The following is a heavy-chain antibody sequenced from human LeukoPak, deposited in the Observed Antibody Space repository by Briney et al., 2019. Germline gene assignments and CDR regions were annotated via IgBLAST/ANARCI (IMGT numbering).Heavy chain of an antibody. V-gene: IGHV3-23*01. CDR1: GFTFSIYA. CDR3: AKDPGGVVVTAIAPR. CDR2: ISGSGDNT. Sequence: GGSLRLSCAASGFTFSIYAMTWVRQAPGKGLEWASTISGSGDNTYYADSVKGRFTISRDNSKNTLYLQMNSLRAEDTAVYYCAKDPGGVVVTAIAPRWGQGTLVTVSS. D-gene: IGHD2-21*02. J-gene: IGHJ4*02.